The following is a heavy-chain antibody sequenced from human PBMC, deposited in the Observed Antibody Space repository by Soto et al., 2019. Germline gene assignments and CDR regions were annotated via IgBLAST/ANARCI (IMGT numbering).Heavy chain of an antibody. CDR3: ARWYSSGWYGYYYYGMDV. CDR2: IIPIFGTA. V-gene: IGHV1-69*01. CDR1: GGTFSSYA. Sequence: QVQLVQSGAEVKKPGSSVKVSCKASGGTFSSYAISWVRQAPGQGREWMGGIIPIFGTANYAQKFQGRVTITADESTSTAYMELSSLRSEDTAVYYCARWYSSGWYGYYYYGMDVWGQGTTVTVSS. D-gene: IGHD6-19*01. J-gene: IGHJ6*02.